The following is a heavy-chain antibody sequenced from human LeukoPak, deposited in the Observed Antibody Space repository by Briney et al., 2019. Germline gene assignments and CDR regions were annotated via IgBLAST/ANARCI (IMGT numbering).Heavy chain of an antibody. CDR3: ARFGVDYDMDV. D-gene: IGHD3-16*01. V-gene: IGHV4-59*11. CDR1: GGSISGHY. Sequence: PSETLSLTCIVSGGSISGHYRTWIQQPPGKGLEWIGQIHYSGRPDYNPSLKSRVTISVDTSKNQLSLKVTSVTGADTAVYYCARFGVDYDMDVWGQGTTVTVSS. CDR2: IHYSGRP. J-gene: IGHJ6*02.